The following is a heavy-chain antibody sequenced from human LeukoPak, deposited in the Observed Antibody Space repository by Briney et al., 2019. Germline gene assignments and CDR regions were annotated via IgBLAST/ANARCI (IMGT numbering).Heavy chain of an antibody. D-gene: IGHD3-10*01. CDR2: IDQSGST. CDR1: GGSFSDYY. J-gene: IGHJ3*02. CDR3: ARNHYGSRDDGFDI. V-gene: IGHV4-34*01. Sequence: SETLSLTCAVYGGSFSDYYWSWIRQPPGKGLEWIGEIDQSGSTNDNPSLKSRVTISVDTSKDQFSLKLRSVTAADTAVYYCARNHYGSRDDGFDIWGQGTMVTVSS.